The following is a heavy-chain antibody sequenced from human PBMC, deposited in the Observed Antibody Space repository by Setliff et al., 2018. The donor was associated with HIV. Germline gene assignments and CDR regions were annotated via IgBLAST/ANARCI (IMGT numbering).Heavy chain of an antibody. Sequence: ASVKVSCKTSGYTFTAYYVYWVRQAPGHGLELMGRIHPNTGSTNYLQKFQGRVSITRDTSMSTVYMTLTGLTSDDTAVYYCAKQGYADSLYAFDVWGQGTMVTVS. V-gene: IGHV1-2*06. CDR1: GYTFTAYY. CDR2: IHPNTGST. J-gene: IGHJ3*01. CDR3: AKQGYADSLYAFDV. D-gene: IGHD3-16*01.